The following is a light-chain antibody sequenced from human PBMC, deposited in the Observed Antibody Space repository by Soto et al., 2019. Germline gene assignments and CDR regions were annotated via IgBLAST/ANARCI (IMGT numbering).Light chain of an antibody. CDR3: ISYTSSSTPYV. CDR2: DVS. V-gene: IGLV2-14*01. Sequence: QSALTQPASVSGSPGQSITISCTGTSSDVGGYNYVSWYQQHPGKVPKLMIYDVSNRPSGVSNRFSGSKSGNTASLTISGLQAEDEADYYCISYTSSSTPYVFGTGAKLTVL. J-gene: IGLJ1*01. CDR1: SSDVGGYNY.